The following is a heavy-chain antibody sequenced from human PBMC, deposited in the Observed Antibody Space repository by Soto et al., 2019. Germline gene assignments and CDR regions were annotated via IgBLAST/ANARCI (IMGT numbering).Heavy chain of an antibody. CDR1: GFTFSSYS. CDR2: ISSSSSTI. J-gene: IGHJ5*02. V-gene: IGHV3-48*01. D-gene: IGHD2-2*01. CDR3: AKTGSTSCSGCNWFDP. Sequence: EVQLVESGGGLVQPGGSLRLSCAASGFTFSSYSMNWVRQAPGKGLEWVSYISSSSSTIYYADSVKGRFTISRDNAKNSLYLQMNSLRAEDTAVYYCAKTGSTSCSGCNWFDPWGQGTLVTVSS.